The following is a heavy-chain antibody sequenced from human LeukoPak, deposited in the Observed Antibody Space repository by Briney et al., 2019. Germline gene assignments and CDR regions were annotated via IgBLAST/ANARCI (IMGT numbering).Heavy chain of an antibody. CDR1: GYTFTGYY. CDR2: INPNSGGT. D-gene: IGHD1-26*01. V-gene: IGHV1-2*02. Sequence: ASVKVSCKASGYTFTGYYMHWVRQAPGQGLEWMGWINPNSGGTNYAQKFQGRVTMTRDTSISTAYMELSRLRSDDTAVYYCARLLLDTAACDYWGQGTLVTVSP. CDR3: ARLLLDTAACDY. J-gene: IGHJ4*02.